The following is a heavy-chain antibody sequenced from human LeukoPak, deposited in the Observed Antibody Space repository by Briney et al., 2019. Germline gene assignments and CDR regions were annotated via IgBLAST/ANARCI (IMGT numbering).Heavy chain of an antibody. CDR3: ARSQYSSSWYFFKDAFDI. V-gene: IGHV4-34*01. CDR1: GGSFSGYY. J-gene: IGHJ3*02. Sequence: SETLSLTCAVYGGSFSGYYWIWIRQPPGKGLEWIGEINHSGSTNYNPSLKSRVTISVDTSKNQFSLKLSSVTAADTAVYYCARSQYSSSWYFFKDAFDIWGQGTMVTVSS. CDR2: INHSGST. D-gene: IGHD6-13*01.